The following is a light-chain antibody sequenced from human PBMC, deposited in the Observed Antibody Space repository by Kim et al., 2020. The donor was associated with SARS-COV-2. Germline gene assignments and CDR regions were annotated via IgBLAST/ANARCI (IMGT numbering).Light chain of an antibody. Sequence: ASVGDRVTITCRASQGIGNYLAWYQQKPGKPPKLLIYDATTLHSGVPLRFSGSGSGTDFTLTINSLQPEDIATYYCQKYNRLPLTFGGGTKVEIK. J-gene: IGKJ4*01. V-gene: IGKV1-27*01. CDR1: QGIGNY. CDR2: DAT. CDR3: QKYNRLPLT.